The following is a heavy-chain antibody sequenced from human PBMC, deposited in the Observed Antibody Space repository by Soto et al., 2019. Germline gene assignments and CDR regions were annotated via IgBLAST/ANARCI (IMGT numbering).Heavy chain of an antibody. CDR3: AANSLGGGSQGDV. Sequence: SVKVSCNSSVDTFSSYSISLVRQAPGQGLEWMGGIVPIFGTTVYAPRLQGRLTITADGPTSTSYMELSGLTFEDTAVYYCAANSLGGGSQGDVWGQGTTVTVSS. CDR2: IVPIFGTT. V-gene: IGHV1-69*13. J-gene: IGHJ6*02. CDR1: VDTFSSYS. D-gene: IGHD3-10*01.